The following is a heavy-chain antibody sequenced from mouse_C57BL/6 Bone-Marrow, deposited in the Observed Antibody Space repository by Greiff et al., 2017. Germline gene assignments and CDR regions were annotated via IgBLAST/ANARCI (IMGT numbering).Heavy chain of an antibody. V-gene: IGHV5-9-1*02. CDR1: GFTFSSYA. Sequence: EVKLVESGEGLVKPGGSLKLSCAASGFTFSSYAMSWVRQTPEKRLEWVAYISSGGDYIYYADTVKGRFTISRDNARNTLYLQMSSLKSEDTAMYYCTRDGLCYGGAMDYWGQGTSVTVSS. CDR2: ISSGGDYI. CDR3: TRDGLCYGGAMDY. D-gene: IGHD1-1*01. J-gene: IGHJ4*01.